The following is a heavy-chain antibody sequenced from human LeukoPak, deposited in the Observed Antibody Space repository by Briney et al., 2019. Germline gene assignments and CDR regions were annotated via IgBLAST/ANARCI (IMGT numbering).Heavy chain of an antibody. Sequence: PGGSLRLSCAASGFTFSSYSMMWVRQAPGKGLEWVSYISSSSTTIHYADSVKGRFTISRDNAKNSVYLQMNSLRVEDTAVYYCAKVHVVVPATSGIDYWGQGTLVTVSS. V-gene: IGHV3-48*01. D-gene: IGHD2-2*01. CDR1: GFTFSSYS. J-gene: IGHJ4*02. CDR2: ISSSSTTI. CDR3: AKVHVVVPATSGIDY.